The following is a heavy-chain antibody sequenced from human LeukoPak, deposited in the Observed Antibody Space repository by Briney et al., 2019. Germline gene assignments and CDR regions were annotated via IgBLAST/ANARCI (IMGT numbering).Heavy chain of an antibody. Sequence: GGSVRLSCAASGFTFSSYWMSWVRQAPGKGLEWVANIKQDGSEKYYVDSVKGRFTISRDNAKNSLYLQMNSLRAEDTAVYYCAREASSGLYAFDIWGQGTMVTVSS. J-gene: IGHJ3*02. CDR3: AREASSGLYAFDI. CDR2: IKQDGSEK. D-gene: IGHD6-19*01. CDR1: GFTFSSYW. V-gene: IGHV3-7*01.